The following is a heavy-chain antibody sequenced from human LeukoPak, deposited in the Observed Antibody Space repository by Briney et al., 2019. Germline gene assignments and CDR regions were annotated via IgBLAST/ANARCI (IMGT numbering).Heavy chain of an antibody. CDR3: AKDRCTGYSSGCYFFDY. D-gene: IGHD6-19*01. Sequence: PGGSLRLSCAASGFTFSSYAMSWVRQAPGKGLEWVSAISGSGGSTYYADSVKGRFTISRDNSKNTLYLQMNSLRAEDTAVYYCAKDRCTGYSSGCYFFDYWGQGTLVTVSS. V-gene: IGHV3-23*01. CDR2: ISGSGGST. CDR1: GFTFSSYA. J-gene: IGHJ4*02.